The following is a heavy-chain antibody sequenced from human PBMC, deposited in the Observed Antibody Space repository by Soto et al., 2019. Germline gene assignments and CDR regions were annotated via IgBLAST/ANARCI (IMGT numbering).Heavy chain of an antibody. J-gene: IGHJ4*02. D-gene: IGHD5-12*01. CDR3: VREAYIGYGHAIDH. V-gene: IGHV4-59*01. CDR2: NYHSGTT. Sequence: QVQLKESGPGLVNPSETLSLTCAVSGVTISTYYCSWIRHPPGKGLEWIGYNYHSGTTNYNPSLKSRVTISVDTSKNQFSLRLTSVTAADTAIYYCVREAYIGYGHAIDHWGQGTLVTVSS. CDR1: GVTISTYY.